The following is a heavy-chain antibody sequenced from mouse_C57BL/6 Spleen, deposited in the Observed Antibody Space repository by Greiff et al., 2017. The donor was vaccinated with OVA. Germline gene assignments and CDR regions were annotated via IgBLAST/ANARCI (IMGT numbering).Heavy chain of an antibody. V-gene: IGHV1-50*01. Sequence: QVQLQQPGAELVKPGASVKLSCKASGYTFTSYWMQWVKQRPGQGLEWIGEIDPSDSYTNYNQKFKGKATLTVDTSSSTAYMQLSSLTSADSAVYYCARRGAGTYAMDYWGQGTSVTVSS. CDR2: IDPSDSYT. D-gene: IGHD4-1*01. CDR3: ARRGAGTYAMDY. CDR1: GYTFTSYW. J-gene: IGHJ4*01.